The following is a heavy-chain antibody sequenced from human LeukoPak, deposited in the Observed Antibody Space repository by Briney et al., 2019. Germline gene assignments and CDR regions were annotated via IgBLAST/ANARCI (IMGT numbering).Heavy chain of an antibody. Sequence: RASVKVSCKASGYTFTSYYMHWVRQAPGQGLEWMGIINPSGGSTSYAQKFQGRVTMTRDMSTSTVYMELSSLRSEDTAVYYCARVPPNSCYDYGPSGHFDYCGQGTLVTVSS. CDR3: ARVPPNSCYDYGPSGHFDY. J-gene: IGHJ4*02. CDR1: GYTFTSYY. D-gene: IGHD5-12*01. CDR2: INPSGGST. V-gene: IGHV1-46*01.